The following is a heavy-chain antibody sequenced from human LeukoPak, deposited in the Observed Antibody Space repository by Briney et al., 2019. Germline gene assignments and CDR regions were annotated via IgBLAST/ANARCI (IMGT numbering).Heavy chain of an antibody. Sequence: TGGSLRLSCAASGFTFSGYAMSWVRQAPGKGLEWGSAISGSGGSTYYADSVKGRFTISRDNSKNTLYLQMNSLRAEDTAVYYCAKDGWYAEYFQHWGQGTLVTVSS. D-gene: IGHD6-19*01. CDR1: GFTFSGYA. V-gene: IGHV3-23*01. J-gene: IGHJ1*01. CDR3: AKDGWYAEYFQH. CDR2: ISGSGGST.